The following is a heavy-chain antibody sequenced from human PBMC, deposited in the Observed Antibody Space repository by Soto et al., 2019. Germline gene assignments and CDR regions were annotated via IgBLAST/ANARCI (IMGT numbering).Heavy chain of an antibody. D-gene: IGHD2-2*01. CDR1: GYTFTSYG. V-gene: IGHV1-18*01. CDR3: ARAVIVVVPAAMDCFDP. CDR2: ISAYNGNT. Sequence: ASVKVSCKASGYTFTSYGISWVRQAPGQGLEWMGWISAYNGNTNYAQKLQGRVTMTTDTSTSTAYMELRSLRSDDTAVYYCARAVIVVVPAAMDCFDPWGQGTLVTVSS. J-gene: IGHJ5*02.